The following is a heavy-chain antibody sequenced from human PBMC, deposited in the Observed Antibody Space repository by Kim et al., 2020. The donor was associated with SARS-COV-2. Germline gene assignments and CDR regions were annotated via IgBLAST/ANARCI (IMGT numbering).Heavy chain of an antibody. CDR2: T. V-gene: IGHV1-46*01. D-gene: IGHD5-18*01. J-gene: IGHJ4*02. Sequence: TSYAQKFQGRVTMTRDTSTSTVYMELSSLRSEDTAVYYCARDGQDTAPVCWGQGTLVTVSS. CDR3: ARDGQDTAPVC.